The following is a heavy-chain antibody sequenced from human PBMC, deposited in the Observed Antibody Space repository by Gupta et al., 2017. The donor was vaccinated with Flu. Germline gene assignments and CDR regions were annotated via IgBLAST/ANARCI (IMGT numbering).Heavy chain of an antibody. V-gene: IGHV3-53*04. CDR1: GFTVSRNY. Sequence: EVQLLASGGGLVQPGGSLRLSCAASGFTVSRNYMSWVRQAPGKGLEWVSVIYSGGSTYYADSVKGRFTISRHNLKNTLYLQMNSLRAEDTALYYCARDGSGWSTPYWGQGTLVTVSA. CDR3: ARDGSGWSTPY. D-gene: IGHD6-19*01. J-gene: IGHJ4*02. CDR2: IYSGGST.